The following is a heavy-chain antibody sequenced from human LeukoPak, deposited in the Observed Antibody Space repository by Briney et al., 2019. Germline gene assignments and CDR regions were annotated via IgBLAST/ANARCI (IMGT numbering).Heavy chain of an antibody. V-gene: IGHV3-74*01. D-gene: IGHD2-15*01. CDR2: INSDGSST. CDR3: YAAATYYYYYGMDV. CDR1: GFTFSNYG. Sequence: GGSLRLSCAASGFTFSNYGMHWVRQAPGKGLVWVSRINSDGSSTSYADSVKGRFTISRDNAKNTLYLQMNSLRAEDTAVYYCYAAATYYYYYGMDVWGQGTTVTVSS. J-gene: IGHJ6*02.